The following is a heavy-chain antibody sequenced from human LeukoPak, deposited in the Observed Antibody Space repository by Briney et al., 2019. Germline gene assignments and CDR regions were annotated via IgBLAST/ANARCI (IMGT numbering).Heavy chain of an antibody. D-gene: IGHD2-2*02. J-gene: IGHJ5*02. CDR3: AREGDCSSTSCYKRGNWFDP. CDR2: IIPIFGTA. Sequence: SVKVSCKASGGTFSSYAISWVRQAPGQGLEWMGGIIPIFGTANYTQKFQGRVTITADESTSTAYMELSSLRSEDTAVYYCAREGDCSSTSCYKRGNWFDPWGQGTLVTVSS. CDR1: GGTFSSYA. V-gene: IGHV1-69*13.